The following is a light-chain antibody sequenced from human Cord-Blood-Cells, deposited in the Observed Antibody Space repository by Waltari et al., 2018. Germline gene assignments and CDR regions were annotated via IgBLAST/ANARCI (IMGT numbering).Light chain of an antibody. Sequence: SYVLTQPPSVSVAPGKTARITCGGNNIGGKSVHGKQQKPGQAPVLVVYDDSDRPSGIPERFSGSDSGNTATLTISRVEAGDEADYYCQVWDSSSDHHWVFGGGTKLTVL. CDR2: DDS. CDR1: NIGGKS. CDR3: QVWDSSSDHHWV. J-gene: IGLJ3*02. V-gene: IGLV3-21*03.